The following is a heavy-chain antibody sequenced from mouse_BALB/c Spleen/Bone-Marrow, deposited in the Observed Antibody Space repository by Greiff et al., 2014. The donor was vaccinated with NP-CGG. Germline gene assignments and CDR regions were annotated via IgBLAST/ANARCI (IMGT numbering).Heavy chain of an antibody. CDR3: ARGAYYRYDGFAY. CDR2: IYPGDGDT. Sequence: VQRVESGAELARPGASVKLSCKASGYTFSSYWMQWVKQRPGQGLEWIGSIYPGDGDTRYTQKFKGKATLTADKSSSTAYMQLSSLASEDSAVYYCARGAYYRYDGFAYWGQGTLVTVSA. D-gene: IGHD2-14*01. CDR1: GYTFSSYW. V-gene: IGHV1-87*01. J-gene: IGHJ3*01.